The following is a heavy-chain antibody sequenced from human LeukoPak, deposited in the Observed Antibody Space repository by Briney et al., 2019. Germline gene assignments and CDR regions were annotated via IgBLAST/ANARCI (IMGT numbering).Heavy chain of an antibody. D-gene: IGHD5-18*01. CDR3: AREGYSYGYAFDI. Sequence: RSSETLSLTCTVSGGSISSSIYYWGWIRQPPGKGLEWIGSVYYSGSTNYNPSLKSRVTISVDTSKNQFSLKLSSVTAADTAVYYCAREGYSYGYAFDIWGQGTMVTVSS. V-gene: IGHV4-39*07. J-gene: IGHJ3*02. CDR1: GGSISSSIYY. CDR2: VYYSGST.